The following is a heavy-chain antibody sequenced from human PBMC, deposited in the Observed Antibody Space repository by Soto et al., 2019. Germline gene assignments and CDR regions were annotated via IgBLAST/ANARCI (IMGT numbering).Heavy chain of an antibody. D-gene: IGHD3-10*01. Sequence: QVQLVESGGGVVQPGRSLRLSCAASGFTFISYAMHWVRQAPGKGLEWVAVISSDGSTEYYADSVKGRFTISRDNSKNTVYLQMNSLRSEDTAVYYCARSRHGSGSYTHFYYGLDVWGQGTTVTVSS. CDR1: GFTFISYA. CDR2: ISSDGSTE. J-gene: IGHJ6*02. V-gene: IGHV3-30-3*01. CDR3: ARSRHGSGSYTHFYYGLDV.